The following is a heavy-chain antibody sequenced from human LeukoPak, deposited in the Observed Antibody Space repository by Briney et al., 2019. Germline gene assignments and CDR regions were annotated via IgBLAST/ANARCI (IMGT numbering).Heavy chain of an antibody. CDR1: GGPISRYY. CDR3: ARGTYYDYVWGSYRYTLDY. Sequence: SETLFLTSKVSGGPISRYYWTWIRQPPGKGLEWIGYIYYSGSTNHNPSLKSRVTISVDTSKNQFSLKLSSVTAADTAVYYCARGTYYDYVWGSYRYTLDYWGQGTLVTVSS. V-gene: IGHV4-59*01. J-gene: IGHJ4*02. D-gene: IGHD3-16*02. CDR2: IYYSGST.